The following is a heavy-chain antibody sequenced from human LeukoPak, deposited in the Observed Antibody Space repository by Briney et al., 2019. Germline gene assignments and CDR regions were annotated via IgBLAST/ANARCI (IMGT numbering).Heavy chain of an antibody. CDR1: GYTFTSYD. D-gene: IGHD6-6*01. J-gene: IGHJ4*02. CDR2: MNPNSGNT. V-gene: IGHV1-8*03. Sequence: GASVKVSCKASGYTFTSYDINWVRQATGQGLEWMGWMNPNSGNTGYAQKFQGRVTITRNTSISTACKELSSLRSEDTAVYYCARGSYSSSSFFDYWGQGTLVTVSS. CDR3: ARGSYSSSSFFDY.